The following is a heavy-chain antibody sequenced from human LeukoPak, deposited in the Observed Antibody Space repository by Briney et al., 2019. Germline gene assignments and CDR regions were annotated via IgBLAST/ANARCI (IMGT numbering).Heavy chain of an antibody. J-gene: IGHJ4*02. CDR1: GGSISSNNW. CDR3: ARVNINNFHSCDY. D-gene: IGHD1-1*01. CDR2: IYHSGSP. V-gene: IGHV4-4*02. Sequence: PSETLSLTCAVSGGSISSNNWWGWLRQPPGKGLEWIGEIYHSGSPNYNPPLKSRVTISVDKSRNHFSLNLSSVTAADTAVYYCARVNINNFHSCDYWGQRTLGTVSS.